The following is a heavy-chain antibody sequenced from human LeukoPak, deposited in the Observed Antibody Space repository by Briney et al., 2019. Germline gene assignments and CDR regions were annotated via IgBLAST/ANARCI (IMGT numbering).Heavy chain of an antibody. Sequence: PGGSLRLSCAASGFTFSSYAMSWVRQAPGKGLEWASAVSGSGGSTYYADSVKGRFTISRDNSKNTLYLQMNSLRAEDTAVYYCAKDRSPAAGTPFDYWGQGTLVTVSS. V-gene: IGHV3-23*01. D-gene: IGHD6-13*01. CDR1: GFTFSSYA. CDR2: VSGSGGST. J-gene: IGHJ4*02. CDR3: AKDRSPAAGTPFDY.